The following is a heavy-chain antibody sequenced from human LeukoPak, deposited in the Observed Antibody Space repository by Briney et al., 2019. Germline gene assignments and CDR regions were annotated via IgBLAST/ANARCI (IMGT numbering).Heavy chain of an antibody. J-gene: IGHJ6*02. D-gene: IGHD6-13*01. Sequence: GGCLRLSCAASGFTFSSYGMHWVRQAPGKGLEWVAVIWYDGSNKYYADSVKGRFTISRDNSKNTLYLQMNSLRAEDTAVYYCAKDLSSSWYYYYYGMDVWGQGTTVTVSS. CDR1: GFTFSSYG. CDR2: IWYDGSNK. CDR3: AKDLSSSWYYYYYGMDV. V-gene: IGHV3-30*02.